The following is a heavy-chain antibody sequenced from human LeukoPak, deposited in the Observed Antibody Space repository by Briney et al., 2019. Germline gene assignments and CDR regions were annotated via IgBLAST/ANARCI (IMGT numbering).Heavy chain of an antibody. J-gene: IGHJ4*02. Sequence: GGSLRLSCVGSSIRFADHWMLWVRQVPGKPPAWVARSDRDGVVREYADSVKGRFTIPRDNARNTIHLEMNRLKVEDTAIYYCVASRWSGALDFWGQGSLVTVSS. CDR2: SDRDGVVR. CDR1: SIRFADHW. CDR3: VASRWSGALDF. D-gene: IGHD3-3*01. V-gene: IGHV3-74*01.